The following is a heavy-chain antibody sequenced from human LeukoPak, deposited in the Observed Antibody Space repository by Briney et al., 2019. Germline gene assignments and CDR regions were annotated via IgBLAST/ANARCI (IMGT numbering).Heavy chain of an antibody. CDR3: ARDFPLVVGATTDYFDY. D-gene: IGHD1-26*01. J-gene: IGHJ4*02. CDR2: ISAYNGNT. CDR1: GYTFTSYG. V-gene: IGHV1-18*01. Sequence: VASVKVSCKASGYTFTSYGISWVRQAPGQGLEWMGWISAYNGNTNYAQKLQGRVNMTTDTSTSTAYMELRSLSSDDTAVYYCARDFPLVVGATTDYFDYWGQGTLVTVSS.